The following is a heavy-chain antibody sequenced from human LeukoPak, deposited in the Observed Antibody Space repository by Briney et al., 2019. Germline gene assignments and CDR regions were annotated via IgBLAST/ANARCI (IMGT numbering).Heavy chain of an antibody. V-gene: IGHV3-30*02. Sequence: GGSLRLSCAASGFIFSSYGMHWVRQAPGKGLEWVAFIRYDGSNTYYADSVKGRFTISRDNSKNTLYLQMNSLRGEDTAVYYCARGPVTRNWYFDLWGRGTLVTVSS. D-gene: IGHD4-17*01. CDR1: GFIFSSYG. CDR3: ARGPVTRNWYFDL. CDR2: IRYDGSNT. J-gene: IGHJ2*01.